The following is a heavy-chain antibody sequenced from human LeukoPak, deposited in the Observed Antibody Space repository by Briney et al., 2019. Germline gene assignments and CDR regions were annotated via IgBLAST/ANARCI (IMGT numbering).Heavy chain of an antibody. V-gene: IGHV4-34*01. CDR3: AEGCYDFWSGYSGDY. J-gene: IGHJ4*02. D-gene: IGHD3-3*01. CDR1: GGSFSGYY. Sequence: PSETLSLTCAVYGGSFSGYYWSWIRQPPGKGLEWIGEINHSGSTNYNPSLKSRVTISVDASKNQFSLKLSSETAADTAVYYCAEGCYDFWSGYSGDYWGQGTLVTVSS. CDR2: INHSGST.